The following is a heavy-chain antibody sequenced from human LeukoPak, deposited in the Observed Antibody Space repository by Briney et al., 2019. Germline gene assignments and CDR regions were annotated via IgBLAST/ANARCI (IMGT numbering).Heavy chain of an antibody. J-gene: IGHJ5*02. CDR3: ARLVVVAATGAYNWFDP. CDR2: INHSGST. D-gene: IGHD2-15*01. V-gene: IGHV4-34*01. Sequence: SETLSLTCAVYGGSFSGYYWSWIRQPPGKGLEWIGEINHSGSTNYNPSLKSRVTISVDTSKNQFSLELSSVTAADTAVYYCARLVVVAATGAYNWFDPWGQGTLVTVSS. CDR1: GGSFSGYY.